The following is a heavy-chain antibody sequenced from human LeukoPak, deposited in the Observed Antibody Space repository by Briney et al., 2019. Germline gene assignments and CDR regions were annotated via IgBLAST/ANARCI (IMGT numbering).Heavy chain of an antibody. CDR1: GYTFTSYY. CDR3: AFGGYYYYGMDV. Sequence: ASVTASCKASGYTFTSYYMHWVRQAPGQGLEWMGIINPSGGSTSYAQKFQGRVTMTRDTSTSTVYMELSSLRSEDTAVYYCAFGGYYYYGMDVWGQGTTVTVSS. V-gene: IGHV1-46*01. CDR2: INPSGGST. D-gene: IGHD3-10*01. J-gene: IGHJ6*02.